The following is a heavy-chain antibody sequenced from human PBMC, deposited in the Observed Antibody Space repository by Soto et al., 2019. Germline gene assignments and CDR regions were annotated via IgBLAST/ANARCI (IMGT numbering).Heavy chain of an antibody. CDR3: ARGMAARLPY. CDR1: GYTLTRYA. J-gene: IGHJ4*02. V-gene: IGHV1-3*01. CDR2: INAGNGNT. Sequence: DSVKVSCKASGYTLTRYAIPWVRQATGQRLEWMGWINAGNGNTNYSQKFQGRVTITRDTSASTAYMELSSLRSEDTAVYYCARGMAARLPYWGQGTLVTVSS. D-gene: IGHD6-6*01.